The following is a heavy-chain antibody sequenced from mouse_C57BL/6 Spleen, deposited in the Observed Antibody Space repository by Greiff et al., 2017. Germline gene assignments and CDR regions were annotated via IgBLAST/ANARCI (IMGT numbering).Heavy chain of an antibody. CDR2: INPNNGGT. V-gene: IGHV1-18*01. D-gene: IGHD2-1*01. CDR1: GYTFTDYN. J-gene: IGHJ4*01. CDR3: ARIYYGNYGDAMDY. Sequence: VHVKQSGPELVKPGASVKIPCKASGYTFTDYNMDWVKQSHGKSLEWIGEINPNNGGTIYNQKFKGKATLTVDKSSSTAYMELRSLTSEDTAVYYCARIYYGNYGDAMDYWGQGTSVTVSS.